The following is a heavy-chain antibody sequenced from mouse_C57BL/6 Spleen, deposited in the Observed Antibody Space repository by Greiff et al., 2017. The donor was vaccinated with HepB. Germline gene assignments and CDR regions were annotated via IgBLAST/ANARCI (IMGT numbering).Heavy chain of an antibody. CDR2: IDPSDSYT. J-gene: IGHJ3*01. CDR1: GYTFTSYW. CDR3: ARRTNWAWFAY. V-gene: IGHV1-50*01. D-gene: IGHD4-1*01. Sequence: VQLKQPGAELVKPGASVKLSCKASGYTFTSYWMQWVKQRPGQGLEWIGEIDPSDSYTNYNQKFKGKATLTVDTSSSTAYMQLSSLTSEDSAVYYCARRTNWAWFAYWGQGTLVTVSA.